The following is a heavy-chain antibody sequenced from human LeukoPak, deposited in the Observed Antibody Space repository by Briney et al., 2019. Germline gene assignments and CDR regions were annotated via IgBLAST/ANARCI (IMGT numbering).Heavy chain of an antibody. D-gene: IGHD6-19*01. V-gene: IGHV1-18*01. CDR2: ISAYNGNT. Sequence: ASVKVSCKASGYTFTSYGISWVRQAPGQGLEWMGWISAYNGNTNYAQKLQGRVTMTTDTSTSTAYMELRSLRSDDTALYYCARVFPSVAGYYYYGMDVWGQGTTVTVSS. J-gene: IGHJ6*02. CDR3: ARVFPSVAGYYYYGMDV. CDR1: GYTFTSYG.